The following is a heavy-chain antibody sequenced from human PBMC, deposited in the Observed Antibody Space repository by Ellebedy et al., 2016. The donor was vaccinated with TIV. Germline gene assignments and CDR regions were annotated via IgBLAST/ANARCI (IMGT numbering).Heavy chain of an antibody. CDR3: ARGSYGSGSYFLDY. J-gene: IGHJ4*02. CDR2: IYYSGST. Sequence: MPSATLSLTCTVSGGSISSYYWSWIRQPPGKGLEWIGHIYYSGSTNYNPSLKSRVTISLATSRVQFSLKLSSVTASDPAVYFCARGSYGSGSYFLDYWGQGTLVTVSS. CDR1: GGSISSYY. V-gene: IGHV4-59*08. D-gene: IGHD3-10*01.